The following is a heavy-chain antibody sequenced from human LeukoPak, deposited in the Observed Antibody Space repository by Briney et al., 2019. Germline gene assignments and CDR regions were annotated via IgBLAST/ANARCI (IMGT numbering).Heavy chain of an antibody. J-gene: IGHJ3*02. V-gene: IGHV3-11*01. Sequence: GGSLRLSCAASGFTFSDYYMNWTRQAPGKGLEWVSYIGRSGATIYHADSVKGRFTISRDNAKNSLYLQMNSLRAEDRAVYYCARGQGYCSGGRCYGAFDIWGQGTMVTVSS. CDR2: IGRSGATI. D-gene: IGHD2-15*01. CDR3: ARGQGYCSGGRCYGAFDI. CDR1: GFTFSDYY.